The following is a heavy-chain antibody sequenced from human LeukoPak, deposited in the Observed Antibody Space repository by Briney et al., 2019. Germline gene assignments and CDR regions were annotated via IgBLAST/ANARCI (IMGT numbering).Heavy chain of an antibody. CDR3: ASAAAAASGSLDY. D-gene: IGHD6-13*01. CDR2: INSDGSST. J-gene: IGHJ4*02. CDR1: GFTFSSYW. V-gene: IGHV3-74*01. Sequence: GGSLRLSCAASGFTFSSYWMHWVRQAPGKGLVWVSRINSDGSSTNYADSVKGRFTISRDNAKNSLYLQMNSLRAEDTAVYYCASAAAAASGSLDYWGQGTLVTVSS.